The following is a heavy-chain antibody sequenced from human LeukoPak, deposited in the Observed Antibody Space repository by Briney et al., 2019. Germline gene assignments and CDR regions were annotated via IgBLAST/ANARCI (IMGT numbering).Heavy chain of an antibody. V-gene: IGHV3-33*01. CDR2: VGYDTRNR. Sequence: GGPLRLSNGASGFTFRCYGMHWLRQAPGKGLEWVEIVGYDTRNRSYSDSVKGRFAVSSDNSTDTVSLQLNSLRAEDSAVYYFASGSDAAAGAFDYWGQGALVTVPS. CDR3: ASGSDAAAGAFDY. CDR1: GFTFRCYG. D-gene: IGHD6-13*01. J-gene: IGHJ4*02.